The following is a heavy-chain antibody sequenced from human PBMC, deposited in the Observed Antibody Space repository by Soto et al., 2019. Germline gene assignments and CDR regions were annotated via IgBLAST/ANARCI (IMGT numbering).Heavy chain of an antibody. CDR3: ARDGKYDKKWAFDF. J-gene: IGHJ4*02. D-gene: IGHD1-26*01. CDR2: ISPSGTT. Sequence: PSETLSLTCAVSGDSISTTNWWTWVRQPPGKGLEWIGEISPSGTTSYNPSLQSRVAISLDKSKNHFSLKLNSVTAADTAIYYCARDGKYDKKWAFDFWGQGTLVTVS. V-gene: IGHV4-4*02. CDR1: GDSISTTNW.